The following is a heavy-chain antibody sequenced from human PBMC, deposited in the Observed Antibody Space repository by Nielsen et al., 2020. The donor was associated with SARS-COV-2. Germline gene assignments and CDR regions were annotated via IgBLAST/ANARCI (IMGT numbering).Heavy chain of an antibody. Sequence: GESLKISCKGSGYSFTSYWISWVRQMPGKGLEWMGRIDPSDSYTNYSPSFQGHVTISADKSISTAYLQWSSLKASDTATYYCARHGSTAYYMDVWGKGTTVTVSS. J-gene: IGHJ6*03. CDR1: GYSFTSYW. CDR2: IDPSDSYT. V-gene: IGHV5-10-1*01. CDR3: ARHGSTAYYMDV. D-gene: IGHD6-13*01.